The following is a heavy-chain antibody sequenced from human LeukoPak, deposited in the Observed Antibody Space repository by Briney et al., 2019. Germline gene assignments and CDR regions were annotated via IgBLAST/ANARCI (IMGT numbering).Heavy chain of an antibody. CDR1: GYRFTSYW. V-gene: IGHV5-51*01. CDR2: IYPGDSDT. J-gene: IGHJ4*02. Sequence: GESLEISCKGSGYRFTSYWIGWVRQMPGKGLEWMGIIYPGDSDTRYSMSFQGQVTISADKNISNAYRQWRSMEAPDTAIYYCARHYGEEDYCDYLLFDYWGQGTLVTVSS. CDR3: ARHYGEEDYCDYLLFDY. D-gene: IGHD4-17*01.